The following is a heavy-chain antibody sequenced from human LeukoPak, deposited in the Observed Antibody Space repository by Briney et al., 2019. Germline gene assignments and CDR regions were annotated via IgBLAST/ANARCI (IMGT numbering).Heavy chain of an antibody. Sequence: ASETLSLTCTVSGDSVSSSSYYWTWIRQPPGKGLEWIGHISYSGGTKYNPSLKSRVTISLDTSKNQFSLRLTSVTAADTAVYYCARQPRYSADYFDYWGQGTLVAVSS. D-gene: IGHD3-9*01. CDR3: ARQPRYSADYFDY. CDR2: ISYSGGT. J-gene: IGHJ4*02. CDR1: GDSVSSSSYY. V-gene: IGHV4-61*01.